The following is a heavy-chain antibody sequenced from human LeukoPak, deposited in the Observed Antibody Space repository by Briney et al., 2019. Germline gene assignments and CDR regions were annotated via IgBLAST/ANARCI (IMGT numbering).Heavy chain of an antibody. V-gene: IGHV3-30*18. CDR3: TKESATGSRYSFDY. CDR1: GFTFSSHG. Sequence: GSLLLSCAASGFTFSSHGIHWVRPAPGKGLEWVAVVSSDGGTTYYADSVKGRFTISRDNSKNTLYLQMNSLRGEDTAIYYCTKESATGSRYSFDYWGQGTLVTVSS. J-gene: IGHJ4*02. CDR2: VSSDGGTT. D-gene: IGHD2-15*01.